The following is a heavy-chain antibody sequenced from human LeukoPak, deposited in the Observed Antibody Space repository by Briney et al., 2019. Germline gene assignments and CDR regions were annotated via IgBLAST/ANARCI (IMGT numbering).Heavy chain of an antibody. V-gene: IGHV3-74*01. CDR3: VRDLGGRSGH. J-gene: IGHJ4*02. CDR1: GFTFSSNW. Sequence: GGFLRLSCAASGFTFSSNWMHWVRQAPGKGLVWVSRINEDGSTTNYADSVKGRSTIFRDNAKNTLYLQMNSLRAEDTAVYYCVRDLGGRSGHRGQGTLVTVSS. D-gene: IGHD1-26*01. CDR2: INEDGSTT.